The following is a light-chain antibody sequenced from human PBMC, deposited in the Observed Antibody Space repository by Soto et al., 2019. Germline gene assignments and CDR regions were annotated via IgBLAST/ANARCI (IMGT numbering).Light chain of an antibody. J-gene: IGKJ1*01. Sequence: DIQMTQSPSTLSASVGDRVTITCRASQSVSSWLAWYQQKPGKAPKLLIYKASSLESGVPSRVSGSGSGTEFTLTISSLQTDDFATYYCQQYDSYSWTFGQGTKVVIK. V-gene: IGKV1-5*03. CDR3: QQYDSYSWT. CDR1: QSVSSW. CDR2: KAS.